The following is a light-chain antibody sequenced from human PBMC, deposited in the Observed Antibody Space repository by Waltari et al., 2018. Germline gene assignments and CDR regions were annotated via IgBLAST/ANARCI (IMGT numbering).Light chain of an antibody. J-gene: IGKJ3*01. V-gene: IGKV1-39*01. CDR2: AAS. Sequence: DIQMTQSPSFLSASMGDRVTITCRASQRISSYLNWYQMKPGRAPELLIYAASSLQSGVPSRFSGSGSGTEFTLTISSLQPDDFATYYCQQTYSLFTFGPGTKVDFK. CDR3: QQTYSLFT. CDR1: QRISSY.